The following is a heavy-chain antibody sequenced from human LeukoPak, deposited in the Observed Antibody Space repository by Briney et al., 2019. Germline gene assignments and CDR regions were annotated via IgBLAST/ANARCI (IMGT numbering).Heavy chain of an antibody. CDR3: ATAYCSSTSGYGGWVDFDY. CDR2: IIPILGIA. CDR1: GGTFSSYT. V-gene: IGHV1-69*02. J-gene: IGHJ4*02. Sequence: SVKVSCKASGGTFSSYTISWVRQAPGQGLEWMGRIIPILGIANYAQKFQGRVTMTEDTSTDTAYMELSSLRSEDTAVYYCATAYCSSTSGYGGWVDFDYWRQGTLVTVSS. D-gene: IGHD2-2*01.